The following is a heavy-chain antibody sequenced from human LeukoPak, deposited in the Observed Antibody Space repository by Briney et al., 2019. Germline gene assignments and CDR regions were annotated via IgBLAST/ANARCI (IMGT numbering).Heavy chain of an antibody. D-gene: IGHD6-13*01. V-gene: IGHV4-59*01. CDR3: ARGRVSSSSWQSVYYYYLYMDV. CDR2: IDHTGST. CDR1: GGSISSYY. J-gene: IGHJ6*03. Sequence: SETLSLTCTVSGGSISSYYWSWIRQSPGKGLEWIGYIDHTGSTNYNPSLNSRVTISRDTSTNHFSLKLSSVTAADTAVYFCARGRVSSSSWQSVYYYYLYMDVWGKGSTVTVSS.